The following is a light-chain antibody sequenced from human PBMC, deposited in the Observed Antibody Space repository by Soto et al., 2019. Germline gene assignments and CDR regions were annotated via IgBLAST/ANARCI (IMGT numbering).Light chain of an antibody. V-gene: IGLV1-47*02. Sequence: QSVLAQPPSASGTAGQVVTISCSGGDSNIGSNSVYWYQHLPRMAPKLLIYYNNTRPSGVPDRFSGSRSGTSASLAIVGLRSEDEAVYYCAAWDASLSACVFGNGTKVTVL. J-gene: IGLJ1*01. CDR1: DSNIGSNS. CDR2: YNN. CDR3: AAWDASLSACV.